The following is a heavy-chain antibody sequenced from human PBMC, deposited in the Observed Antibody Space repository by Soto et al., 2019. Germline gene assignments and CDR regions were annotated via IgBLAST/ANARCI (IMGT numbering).Heavy chain of an antibody. V-gene: IGHV1-69*02. CDR2: IIPILGIA. D-gene: IGHD3-3*01. CDR3: ARAPPYDFWSGPPAHFDY. J-gene: IGHJ4*02. Sequence: SVKVSCKASGGTFSSYTISWVRQAPGQGLEWMGRIIPILGIANYAQKFQGRVTITADKSTSTAYMELSSLRSEDTAVYYCARAPPYDFWSGPPAHFDYWGQGTLVAVSS. CDR1: GGTFSSYT.